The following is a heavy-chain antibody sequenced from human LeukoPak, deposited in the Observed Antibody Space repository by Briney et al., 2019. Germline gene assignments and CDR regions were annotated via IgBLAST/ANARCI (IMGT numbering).Heavy chain of an antibody. D-gene: IGHD2-15*01. J-gene: IGHJ4*02. V-gene: IGHV4-59*08. CDR2: INYSGST. CDR3: ARGGGPLGYCSGGSCLDY. CDR1: GGSISSYY. Sequence: SETLSLTCTVSGGSISSYYWSWIRQPPGKGLGGMGYINYSGSTNYTPSLKSRVTISVDTSKNQFALKLSSVTAADTAVYYCARGGGPLGYCSGGSCLDYWGQGTLVTVSS.